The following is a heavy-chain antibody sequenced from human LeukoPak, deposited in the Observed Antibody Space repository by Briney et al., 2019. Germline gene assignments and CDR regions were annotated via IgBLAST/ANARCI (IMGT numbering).Heavy chain of an antibody. CDR1: GFTYSSYS. J-gene: IGHJ5*02. Sequence: GGSLRLSCAASGFTYSSYSMNWVRQAPGKGLEWVSDISGSGSSTYYADSVKGRFTISRDNSKNTLYLQMNSLRAEDTAVYYCTNPPTVTTTRFDPWGQGTLVTVSS. CDR3: TNPPTVTTTRFDP. D-gene: IGHD4-17*01. CDR2: ISGSGSST. V-gene: IGHV3-23*01.